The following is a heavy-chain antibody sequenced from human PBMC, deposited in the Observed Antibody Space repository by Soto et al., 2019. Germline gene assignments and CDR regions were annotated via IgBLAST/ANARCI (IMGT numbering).Heavy chain of an antibody. Sequence: EVQLVESGGGLVKPGGSLRLSCAASGFTFSSYSMNWVRQAPGKGLEWVSSISSSRSYIYYADSVKGRFTISRDNAKNSLYLQMNSLRAEDTAVYYCARVGGYYYYMDVWGKGTTVTVSS. CDR1: GFTFSSYS. CDR2: ISSSRSYI. J-gene: IGHJ6*03. D-gene: IGHD2-15*01. CDR3: ARVGGYYYYMDV. V-gene: IGHV3-21*01.